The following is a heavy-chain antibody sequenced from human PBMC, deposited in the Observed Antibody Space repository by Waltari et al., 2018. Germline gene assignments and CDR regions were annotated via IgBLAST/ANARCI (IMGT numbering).Heavy chain of an antibody. V-gene: IGHV4-34*01. CDR2: INQSGRH. Sequence: QVQLQQWGAGLLKPSETLSLTCAVYGGSFSGDYWSWIRQPPGKGLEWIGEINQSGRHDCNPSLKSRVTISVATSKNQFFLKLSSVTAADTGVYYGVRELILVVPAAAMGLVDYWGQGTLVTVSS. CDR1: GGSFSGDY. CDR3: VRELILVVPAAAMGLVDY. D-gene: IGHD2-2*01. J-gene: IGHJ4*02.